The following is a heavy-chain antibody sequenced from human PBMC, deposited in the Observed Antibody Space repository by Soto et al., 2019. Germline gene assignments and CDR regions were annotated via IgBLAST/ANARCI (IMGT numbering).Heavy chain of an antibody. J-gene: IGHJ5*02. V-gene: IGHV4-61*01. CDR2: IYYTGTT. Sequence: QVQLQESGPGLVRPSETLSLTCTVSGASVSSGSYYWSWIRQPPGKGLEWIGYIYYTGTTDYNPSLKRRVTISGDRSKNQISLNMTSVTAADTAVYLCARALSTNEVWFDPWGQGSLVTVSS. D-gene: IGHD2-8*01. CDR1: GASVSSGSYY. CDR3: ARALSTNEVWFDP.